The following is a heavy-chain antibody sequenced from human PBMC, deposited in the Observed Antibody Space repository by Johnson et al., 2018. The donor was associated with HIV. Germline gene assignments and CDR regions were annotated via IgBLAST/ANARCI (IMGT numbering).Heavy chain of an antibody. CDR1: GFTFSSYA. J-gene: IGHJ3*02. D-gene: IGHD2-15*01. CDR3: AKGGYCSGGSCYPDAFDI. CDR2: ISYDGSNK. V-gene: IGHV3-30-3*01. Sequence: QMQLVESGGGVVQPGRSLRLSCAASGFTFSSYAVHWVRQAPGKGLEWVAVISYDGSNKYYVDSVKGRFTISRDNAKNSLYLQMNSLRAEDTAVYYCAKGGYCSGGSCYPDAFDIWGQGTIVTVSS.